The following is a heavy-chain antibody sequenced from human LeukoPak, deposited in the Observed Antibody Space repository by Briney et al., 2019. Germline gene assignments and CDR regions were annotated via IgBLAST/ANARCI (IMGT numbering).Heavy chain of an antibody. D-gene: IGHD4-17*01. J-gene: IGHJ4*02. CDR3: ARTDGVDY. CDR1: GYTFTGSY. CDR2: INPNSGVT. Sequence: ASVKVSCRASGYTFTGSYIHWVRQAPGQGLEWVGRINPNSGVTIYAQKFQGRVTLTRDTSITTAYMELSSLRSDDTAVYYCARTDGVDYWGQGTLVTVSS. V-gene: IGHV1-2*06.